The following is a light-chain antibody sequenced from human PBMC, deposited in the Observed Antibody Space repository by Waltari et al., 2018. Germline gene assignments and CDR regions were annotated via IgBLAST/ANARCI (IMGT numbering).Light chain of an antibody. CDR2: SES. CDR1: QDVRTW. J-gene: IGKJ5*01. CDR3: QQAHNFPLYT. V-gene: IGKV1-12*01. Sequence: DIQMTQPPSSVSASVGDRVTISCRASQDVRTWLSWYQQKSGKAPNLLINSESTLQSGVPSRFSSSGSGTAFTLTISSLQPEDVATYYCQQAHNFPLYTFGQGTRLEIK.